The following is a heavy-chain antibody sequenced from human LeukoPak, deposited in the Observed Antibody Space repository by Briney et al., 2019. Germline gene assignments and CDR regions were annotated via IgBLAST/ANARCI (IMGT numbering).Heavy chain of an antibody. CDR2: ISWNSGSI. CDR1: GFTLGDYA. Sequence: GRSLRLSCAASGFTLGDYAMHWVRQAPGKGLEWVSHISWNSGSIGYADSVKGRFTISRDNAKNSLYLQMNSLRPEDTAFYYCARDRGSRHSPVNYWYFDLWGRGTLVTVSS. J-gene: IGHJ2*01. V-gene: IGHV3-9*01. D-gene: IGHD3-16*01. CDR3: ARDRGSRHSPVNYWYFDL.